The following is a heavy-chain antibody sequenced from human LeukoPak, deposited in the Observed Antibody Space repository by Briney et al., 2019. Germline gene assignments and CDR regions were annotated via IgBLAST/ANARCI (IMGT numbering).Heavy chain of an antibody. CDR2: ISYSGST. CDR1: GGSISSSSYY. J-gene: IGHJ4*02. D-gene: IGHD4-23*01. Sequence: SETLSLTCTVSGGSISSSSYYWGWIRQPPGKGLEWIGSISYSGSTYYNPSLKSRVTISVDTSKNQFSLKLSSVTAADTAVYYCARVFDYGGNPPFYFDYWGQGTLVTVSS. V-gene: IGHV4-39*07. CDR3: ARVFDYGGNPPFYFDY.